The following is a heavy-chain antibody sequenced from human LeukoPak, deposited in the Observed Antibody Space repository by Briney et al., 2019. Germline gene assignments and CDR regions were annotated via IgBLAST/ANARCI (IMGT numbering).Heavy chain of an antibody. V-gene: IGHV5-51*01. CDR3: ARHSLLWFGEFGDWFDP. CDR2: IYPGDSDT. CDR1: GYSFTTYW. Sequence: GESLKISCKGSGYSFTTYWIGWVRQMPGKGLEWMGIIYPGDSDTRYSPSFQGQVTISADKSISTAYLQWSSLKASDTAMYYCARHSLLWFGEFGDWFDPWGQGTLVTVSS. D-gene: IGHD3-10*01. J-gene: IGHJ5*02.